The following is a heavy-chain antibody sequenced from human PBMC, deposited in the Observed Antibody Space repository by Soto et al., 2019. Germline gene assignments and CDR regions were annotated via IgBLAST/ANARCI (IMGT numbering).Heavy chain of an antibody. CDR2: TYYRSKWYN. CDR3: ARVRIAAAGPSHGMDV. V-gene: IGHV6-1*01. CDR1: GDSISSNSAA. D-gene: IGHD6-13*01. Sequence: SQSLSHTCGVSGDSISSNSAAWNWIRQSPSRGLEWLGRTYYRSKWYNDYAVSVKSRITINPDTSKNQFSLQLNSVTPEDTAVYYCARVRIAAAGPSHGMDVWGQGTTVTV. J-gene: IGHJ6*02.